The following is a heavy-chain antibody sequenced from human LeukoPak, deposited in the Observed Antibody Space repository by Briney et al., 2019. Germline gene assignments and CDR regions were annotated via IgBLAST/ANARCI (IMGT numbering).Heavy chain of an antibody. D-gene: IGHD3-22*01. CDR2: ISYDGSNK. CDR1: GFTFSSYG. Sequence: GGSLRLSCAASGFTFSSYGMHWVRQAPGKGLEWVAVISYDGSNKYYADSVKGRFTISRDNSKNTLYLQMNSLRAEDTAVYYCAKDSGTIYDSKDSAFDIWGQGTMVTVSS. V-gene: IGHV3-30*18. J-gene: IGHJ3*02. CDR3: AKDSGTIYDSKDSAFDI.